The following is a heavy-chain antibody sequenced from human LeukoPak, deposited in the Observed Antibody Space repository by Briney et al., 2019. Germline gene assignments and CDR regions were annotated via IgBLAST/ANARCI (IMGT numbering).Heavy chain of an antibody. J-gene: IGHJ4*02. CDR3: AKTTAGYSSGRYPGRPVDY. CDR2: ISGSGGST. V-gene: IGHV3-23*01. Sequence: GGSLRLPCAASGFTFGSYAMYWVRQAPGQGLEWVSGISGSGGSTFYEDTVKGRLTITRDNSENTVYLQMNSLRADDTAVYYCAKTTAGYSSGRYPGRPVDYWGQGTLVTVSS. D-gene: IGHD6-19*01. CDR1: GFTFGSYA.